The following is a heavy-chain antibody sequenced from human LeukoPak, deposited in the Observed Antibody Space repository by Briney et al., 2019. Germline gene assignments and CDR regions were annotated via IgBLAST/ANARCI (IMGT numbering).Heavy chain of an antibody. J-gene: IGHJ3*02. Sequence: SEPLSLTCTVSGGSIMVAAYSWSWIRQPPGKGLEWIGYIYYSGRTYYNPSLKSRVTISLDRSKNQFSLKLSSVTAADTAVYFCARGYGDNSGAFDIWGQGTLVTVSS. CDR2: IYYSGRT. V-gene: IGHV4-30-2*01. D-gene: IGHD4-23*01. CDR3: ARGYGDNSGAFDI. CDR1: GGSIMVAAYS.